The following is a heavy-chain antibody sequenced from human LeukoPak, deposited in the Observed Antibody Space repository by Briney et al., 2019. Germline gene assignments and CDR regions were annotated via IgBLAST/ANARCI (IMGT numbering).Heavy chain of an antibody. D-gene: IGHD3-22*01. CDR1: GGTFSSYA. J-gene: IGHJ4*02. V-gene: IGHV1-2*02. CDR2: INPNSGGT. Sequence: ASVKVSCKASGGTFSSYAISWVRQAPGQGLEWMGWINPNSGGTNYAQKFQGRVTMTRDTSISTAYMELSRLRSDDTAVYYCATIGDSSGEDHNWGQGTLVTVSS. CDR3: ATIGDSSGEDHN.